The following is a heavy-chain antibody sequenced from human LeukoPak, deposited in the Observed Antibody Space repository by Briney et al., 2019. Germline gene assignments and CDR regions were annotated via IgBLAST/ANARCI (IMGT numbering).Heavy chain of an antibody. CDR2: IKNDGSDK. CDR3: VNLGYSD. CDR1: GFSFSAAW. D-gene: IGHD5-12*01. V-gene: IGHV3-7*01. J-gene: IGHJ4*02. Sequence: GGSLRLSCEASGFSFSAAWMTWVRQAPGKGLEWVATIKNDGSDKYYVDSVKGRFTLSRDNAKTSVYLQMNSLRVEDTAVYYCVNLGYSDGGQGTLVTVSS.